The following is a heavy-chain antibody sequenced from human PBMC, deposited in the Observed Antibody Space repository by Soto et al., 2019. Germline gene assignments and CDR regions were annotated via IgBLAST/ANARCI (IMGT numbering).Heavy chain of an antibody. CDR2: IYTSGST. V-gene: IGHV4-4*07. CDR3: ARVAGGEPDYYYGMDV. J-gene: IGHJ6*02. CDR1: GGSISSYY. Sequence: SETLSLTCTVSGGSISSYYWSWIRQPAGKGLEWIGRIYTSGSTNYNPSLKSRVTMSVDTSKNQFSLKLSSVTAADTAVYYCARVAGGEPDYYYGMDVWGQGTTVTVSS. D-gene: IGHD3-16*01.